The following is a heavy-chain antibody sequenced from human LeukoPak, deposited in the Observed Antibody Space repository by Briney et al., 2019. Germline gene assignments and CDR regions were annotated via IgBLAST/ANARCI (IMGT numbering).Heavy chain of an antibody. CDR2: ISSSGSNM. J-gene: IGHJ4*02. CDR1: GFTFSDYY. CDR3: ASAASWRFDY. Sequence: GGSLRLSCAASGFTFSDYYMTWIRQAPGKGLEWVSYISSSGSNMYHADSVKGRFTISRDNAKNSLYLQMNSLRAEDTAVYYCASAASWRFDYWGQGTLVTVSS. V-gene: IGHV3-11*01. D-gene: IGHD2-2*01.